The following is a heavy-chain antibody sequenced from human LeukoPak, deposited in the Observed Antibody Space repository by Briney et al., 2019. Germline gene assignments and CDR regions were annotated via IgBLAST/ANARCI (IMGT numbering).Heavy chain of an antibody. CDR3: ARGRSFGELGVY. CDR1: GYTFTRYN. V-gene: IGHV1-2*02. Sequence: ASVKVSCKASGYTFTRYNMHWVRQAPGQGLEWMGSINPNSDVTNYAQNFQGRVTMTRDTFIRTAYMELSRLTSDDTAVYYCARGRSFGELGVYWGQGTLLTVSS. CDR2: INPNSDVT. J-gene: IGHJ4*02. D-gene: IGHD3-10*01.